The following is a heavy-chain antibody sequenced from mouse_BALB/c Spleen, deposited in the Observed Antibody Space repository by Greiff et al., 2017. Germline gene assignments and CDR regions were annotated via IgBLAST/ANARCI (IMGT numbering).Heavy chain of an antibody. J-gene: IGHJ3*01. CDR1: GFTFSSYT. CDR3: ARYEVRSWFAY. CDR2: ISSGGGNT. Sequence: EVQLVESGGGLVKPGGSLKLSCAASGFTFSSYTMSWVRQTPEKRLEWVATISSGGGNTYYPDSVKGRFTISRDNAKNNLYLQMSSLRSEDTALYYCARYEVRSWFAYWGQGTLVTVAA. V-gene: IGHV5-9*03. D-gene: IGHD2-14*01.